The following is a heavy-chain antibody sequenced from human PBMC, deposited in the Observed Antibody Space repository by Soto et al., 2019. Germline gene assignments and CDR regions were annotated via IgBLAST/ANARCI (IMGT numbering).Heavy chain of an antibody. J-gene: IGHJ6*03. CDR3: ARDSRNYYYYMDV. CDR2: ISLSSSTI. CDR1: GFTFSSYN. V-gene: IGHV3-48*01. Sequence: EVQLVESGGGLVQPGGSLRLSCAASGFTFSSYNMNWVRQAPGKGLEWISDISLSSSTIFYADSVKGRFTISGDNAKNSLYLQMNSLRAEDTAVYYCARDSRNYYYYMDVWGKGTTVTVSS.